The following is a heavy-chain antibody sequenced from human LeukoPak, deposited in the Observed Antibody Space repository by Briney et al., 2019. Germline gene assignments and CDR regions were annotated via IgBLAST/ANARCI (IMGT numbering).Heavy chain of an antibody. J-gene: IGHJ4*02. CDR1: GFTFSSYW. CDR2: INSDGSST. D-gene: IGHD3-22*01. V-gene: IGHV3-74*01. Sequence: GGSLRLSCAASGFTFSSYWMHWVRQAPGKGLVWVSRINSDGSSTSYADSVKGRFTISRDNSKNTLYLQMSSLRAEDTAVYYCVKPITMIVVVITGFDYWGQGTLVTVSS. CDR3: VKPITMIVVVITGFDY.